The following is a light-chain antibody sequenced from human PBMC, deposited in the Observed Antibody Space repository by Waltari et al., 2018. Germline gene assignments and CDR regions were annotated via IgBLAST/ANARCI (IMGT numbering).Light chain of an antibody. J-gene: IGKJ4*01. CDR1: QSVSSN. CDR3: QQYDNWPLT. Sequence: EIVMTQSPATMSVSPGERATLSCRASQSVSSNLAWYQQKPGQAPRLLIYAASTRATSIPARFSGSGSGTEFTLTISSLQSEDFAVYYCQQYDNWPLTFGGGTKVEIK. CDR2: AAS. V-gene: IGKV3-15*01.